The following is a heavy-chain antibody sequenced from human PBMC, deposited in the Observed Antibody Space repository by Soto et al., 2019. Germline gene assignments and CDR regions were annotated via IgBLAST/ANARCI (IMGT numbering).Heavy chain of an antibody. CDR3: ARQNGSLWFWELSLNWFDP. V-gene: IGHV4-39*01. D-gene: IGHD3-10*01. CDR1: GGSISSSSYY. CDR2: IYYSGST. J-gene: IGHJ5*02. Sequence: SETLSLTCTVSGGSISSSSYYWGWIRQPPGKGLEWIGSIYYSGSTYYNPSLKSRVTISVDTSKNQFSLKLSSVTAADTAVYYCARQNGSLWFWELSLNWFDPWGQGTLVTVSS.